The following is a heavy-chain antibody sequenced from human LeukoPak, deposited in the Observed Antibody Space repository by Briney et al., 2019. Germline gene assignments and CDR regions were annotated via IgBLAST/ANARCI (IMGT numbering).Heavy chain of an antibody. CDR1: GYTCTVYY. Sequence: ASVKVSCKASGYTCTVYYMHWVRQAPGQGLEWMGWINPNSGGTNYAQKFQGRVTMTRDTSISTAYMELSRLRSDDTAVYYCARTGSPIAATGTWVYAFDIWGQGTMVTVSS. D-gene: IGHD6-13*01. CDR3: ARTGSPIAATGTWVYAFDI. CDR2: INPNSGGT. V-gene: IGHV1-2*02. J-gene: IGHJ3*02.